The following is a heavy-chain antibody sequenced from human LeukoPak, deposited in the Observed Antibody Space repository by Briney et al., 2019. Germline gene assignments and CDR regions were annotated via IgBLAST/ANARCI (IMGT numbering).Heavy chain of an antibody. J-gene: IGHJ4*02. CDR2: ISTFNGNT. D-gene: IGHD1-26*01. V-gene: IGHV1-18*01. Sequence: GASVKVSCKASGYTFTSYGISWVRQAPGQGLEWMGWISTFNGNTNYAQKLQGRVTVTTDTSTSTAYMELRSLRSDDTAVYYCARGTTREYYFDYWGQGTLVTVSS. CDR1: GYTFTSYG. CDR3: ARGTTREYYFDY.